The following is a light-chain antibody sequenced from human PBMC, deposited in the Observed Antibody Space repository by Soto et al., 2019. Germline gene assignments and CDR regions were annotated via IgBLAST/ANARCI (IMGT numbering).Light chain of an antibody. V-gene: IGKV3-15*01. CDR2: DAS. Sequence: EIVMTQSPATLSVSPGGRATLSCRASQSVSSNLAWYQQKPGQAPRLLIYDASTRATGIPARFSGSGSGTEFTLTISSLQSEDFAVYYCQQYNNWPPDTFGQGTKLEIK. CDR1: QSVSSN. J-gene: IGKJ2*01. CDR3: QQYNNWPPDT.